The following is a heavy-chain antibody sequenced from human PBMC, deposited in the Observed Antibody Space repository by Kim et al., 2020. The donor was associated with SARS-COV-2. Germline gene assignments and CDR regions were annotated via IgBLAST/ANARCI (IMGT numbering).Heavy chain of an antibody. D-gene: IGHD6-19*01. CDR2: MTGSGADT. CDR1: EFAFSNFA. Sequence: GGSLRLSCVASEFAFSNFAMAWVRQAPGKGLEWLSTMTGSGADTYYANSVKGRFAISRDNSRTTVYLQMSSLRAEDTAVYYCAKETYTSGEFDFWGQGTRVTDAS. J-gene: IGHJ4*02. CDR3: AKETYTSGEFDF. V-gene: IGHV3-23*01.